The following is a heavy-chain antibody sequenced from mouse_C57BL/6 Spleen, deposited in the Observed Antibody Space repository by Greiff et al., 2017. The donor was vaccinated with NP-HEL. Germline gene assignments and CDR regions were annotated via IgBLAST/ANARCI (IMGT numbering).Heavy chain of an antibody. D-gene: IGHD1-1*01. Sequence: QVQLKQPGAELVMPGASVKLSCKASGYTFTSYWMHWVKQRPGQGLEWIGEIDPSDSYTNYNQKFKGKSTLTVDKSSSTAYMQLSSLTSEDSAVYYCAREITKGAMDYWGQGTSVTVSS. CDR1: GYTFTSYW. CDR3: AREITKGAMDY. V-gene: IGHV1-69*01. CDR2: IDPSDSYT. J-gene: IGHJ4*01.